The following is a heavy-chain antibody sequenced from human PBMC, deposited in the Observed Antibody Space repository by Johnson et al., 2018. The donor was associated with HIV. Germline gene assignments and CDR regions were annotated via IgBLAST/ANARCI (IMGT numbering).Heavy chain of an antibody. V-gene: IGHV3-30*04. D-gene: IGHD3-10*01. CDR1: GFPFRDSA. CDR3: ARDRVWFWELYAFDI. J-gene: IGHJ3*02. Sequence: MQLVESGGGVVQPGTSLTLSCAASGFPFRDSAMHWVRQAPGRGMEWMAVIIFDGETTDYGAPVKGRSTISRQDSITRVYRQMNSLRPEDTAVYYCARDRVWFWELYAFDIWGQGKMVTGSS. CDR2: IIFDGETT.